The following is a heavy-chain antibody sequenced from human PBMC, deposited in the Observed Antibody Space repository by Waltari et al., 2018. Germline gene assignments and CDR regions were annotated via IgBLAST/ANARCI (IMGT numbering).Heavy chain of an antibody. CDR2: INTDGSTT. CDR3: VIGAQHVSNWYASEYFQH. D-gene: IGHD6-13*01. Sequence: EVQLVESGGGLVQPGGSLRLSYAASGFTLRSDWMHWVRQAPGKGLVWVSDINTDGSTTNYADSVKGRFTISRDNAKNTLYLQMDSLRAEETAVYYCVIGAQHVSNWYASEYFQHWGQGTLVTVSS. CDR1: GFTLRSDW. V-gene: IGHV3-74*01. J-gene: IGHJ1*01.